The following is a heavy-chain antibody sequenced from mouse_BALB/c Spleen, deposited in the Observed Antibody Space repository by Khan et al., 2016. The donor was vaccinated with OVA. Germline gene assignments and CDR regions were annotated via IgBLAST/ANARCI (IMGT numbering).Heavy chain of an antibody. CDR2: ISGDSSTI. D-gene: IGHD1-1*01. V-gene: IGHV5-17*02. Sequence: VELVESEGGLVQPGGSRKLSCAASGFTFSSYGMHWVRQAPEKGLEWVAYISGDSSTIYYADTVKGRFTISRDNPKNTLFLQMTSLMSEDTAMYYCATSYYYGYYFDYWGPGTTLTVSS. CDR1: GFTFSSYG. CDR3: ATSYYYGYYFDY. J-gene: IGHJ2*01.